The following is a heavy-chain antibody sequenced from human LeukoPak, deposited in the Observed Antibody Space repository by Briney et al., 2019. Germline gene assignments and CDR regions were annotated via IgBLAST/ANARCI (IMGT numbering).Heavy chain of an antibody. V-gene: IGHV3-23*01. J-gene: IGHJ6*03. CDR2: IGSSSGGTT. Sequence: GGSLRLSCAASGFTFSSFPMTWVRQAPGKGLEWVSAIGSSSGGTTYYADSVKGRFTISRDNSKNTLYLQMNSLTVEDTAVYYCARNGHISAWSYYYYYVDVWGIGTTVTVSS. CDR1: GFTFSSFP. D-gene: IGHD6-19*01. CDR3: ARNGHISAWSYYYYYVDV.